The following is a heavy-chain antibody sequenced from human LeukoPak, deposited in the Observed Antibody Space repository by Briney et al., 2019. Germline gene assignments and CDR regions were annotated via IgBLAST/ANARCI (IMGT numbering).Heavy chain of an antibody. J-gene: IGHJ4*02. D-gene: IGHD2-8*01. Sequence: SETLSLTCAVYGGSFSGYYWSWIRQPPGKGLEWVGEINHSGTTNYNPSLKSRVTISVDTSKNQFSLKLSSVTAADTAVYYCARERDSMEFDYWGQGTLVTVSS. CDR2: INHSGTT. CDR1: GGSFSGYY. CDR3: ARERDSMEFDY. V-gene: IGHV4-34*01.